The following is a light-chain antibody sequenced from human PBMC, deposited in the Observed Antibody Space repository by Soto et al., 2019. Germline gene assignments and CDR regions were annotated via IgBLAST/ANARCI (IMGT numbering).Light chain of an antibody. CDR1: QSISDS. Sequence: DIQMTQSPSTLSASVGDRVTITCRASQSISDSLAWYQQKPGKAPDLLISDVSSLERGVASRFSGSGSGTEFTLTISSMQPDDFATYYCQQYHGYSRTFGQGTKMEI. V-gene: IGKV1-5*01. J-gene: IGKJ1*01. CDR2: DVS. CDR3: QQYHGYSRT.